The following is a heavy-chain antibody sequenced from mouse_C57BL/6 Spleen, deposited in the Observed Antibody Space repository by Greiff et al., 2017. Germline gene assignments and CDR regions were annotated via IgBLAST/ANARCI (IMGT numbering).Heavy chain of an antibody. D-gene: IGHD1-1*01. CDR3: TRSDYYGTSFAY. J-gene: IGHJ3*01. CDR1: GYTFTSYW. CDR2: IYPGNSDT. V-gene: IGHV1-5*01. Sequence: VQLQQSGTVLARPGASVKMSCKTSGYTFTSYWMHWVKQRPGQGLEWIGAIYPGNSDTSYNQKFKGKAKLTAVTSASTAYMELSSLTNEDSAVYYCTRSDYYGTSFAYWGQGTLVTVSA.